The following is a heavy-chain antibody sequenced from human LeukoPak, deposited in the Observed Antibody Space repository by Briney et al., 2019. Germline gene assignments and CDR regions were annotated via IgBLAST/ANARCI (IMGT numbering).Heavy chain of an antibody. D-gene: IGHD3-16*01. V-gene: IGHV3-9*01. CDR2: ISWNSGSI. Sequence: HPGRSLRLSCAASGFTFDDYAMHWVRQAPGKGLEWVSGISWNSGSIGYADSVKGRFTISRDNAKNSLYLQMSNLRAEDTAVYFCARGGGLDVWGQGATVTVSS. CDR3: ARGGGLDV. CDR1: GFTFDDYA. J-gene: IGHJ6*02.